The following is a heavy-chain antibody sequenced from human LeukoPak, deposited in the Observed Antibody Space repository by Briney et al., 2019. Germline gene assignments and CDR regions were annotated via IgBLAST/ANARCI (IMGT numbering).Heavy chain of an antibody. J-gene: IGHJ5*02. V-gene: IGHV4-4*07. Sequence: SETLSLTCTVSGGSISSYYWSWIRQPAGKGLECIGRIYTSGSTNYNPSLKSRVTMSVDTSKNPFSLKLSSVTAADTAVYYCARGPQYCTSTSCMGWFDPWGQGTLVTVSS. CDR2: IYTSGST. CDR3: ARGPQYCTSTSCMGWFDP. D-gene: IGHD2-2*01. CDR1: GGSISSYY.